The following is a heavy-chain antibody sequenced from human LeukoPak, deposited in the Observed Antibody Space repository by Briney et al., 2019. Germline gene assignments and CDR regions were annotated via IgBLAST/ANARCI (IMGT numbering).Heavy chain of an antibody. D-gene: IGHD7-27*01. CDR1: GFTFSSYS. Sequence: GGSLRLSCAASGFTFSSYSMNWVRQAPGKGLEWVSSISSSSSYIYYADSVKGRFTISRDNAKNSLYLQMNSLRAEDTAVYYCARDLKLGISDCWGQGTLVTVSS. CDR3: ARDLKLGISDC. V-gene: IGHV3-21*01. J-gene: IGHJ4*02. CDR2: ISSSSSYI.